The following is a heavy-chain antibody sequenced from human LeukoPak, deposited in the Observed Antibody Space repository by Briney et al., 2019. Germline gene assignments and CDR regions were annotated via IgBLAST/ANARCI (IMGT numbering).Heavy chain of an antibody. V-gene: IGHV1-2*02. Sequence: GASVKVSCKASGHTFTGYYMHWVRQAPGQGLEWMGWINPNSGGTNYAQKFQGRVTMTRDTSISTAYMELSRLRSDDTAVYYCARDLYYYYGMDVWGQGTTVTVSS. J-gene: IGHJ6*02. CDR2: INPNSGGT. CDR3: ARDLYYYYGMDV. CDR1: GHTFTGYY.